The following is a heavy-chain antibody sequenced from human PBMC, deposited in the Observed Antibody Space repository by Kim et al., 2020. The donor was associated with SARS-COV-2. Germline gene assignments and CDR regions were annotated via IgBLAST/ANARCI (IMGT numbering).Heavy chain of an antibody. Sequence: YAQKFQGRVTITADESTSTAYMELSSLRSEDTAVYYCARGYSSSWYNFDYWGQGTLVTVSS. CDR3: ARGYSSSWYNFDY. V-gene: IGHV1-69*01. D-gene: IGHD6-13*01. J-gene: IGHJ4*02.